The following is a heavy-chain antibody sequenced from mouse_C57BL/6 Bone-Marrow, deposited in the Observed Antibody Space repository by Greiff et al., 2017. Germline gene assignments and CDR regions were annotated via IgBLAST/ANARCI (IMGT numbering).Heavy chain of an antibody. CDR1: GYTFTSYT. Sequence: VQLVESGAELARPGASVKMSCKASGYTFTSYTMHWVKQRPGQGLEWIGYINPSSGYTKYNQKFNDKATLTADKSSSTAYMKLSSLTSEDSAVYYCARLWLGDWGQGTLVTVSA. D-gene: IGHD2-2*01. CDR3: ARLWLGD. CDR2: INPSSGYT. J-gene: IGHJ3*01. V-gene: IGHV1-4*01.